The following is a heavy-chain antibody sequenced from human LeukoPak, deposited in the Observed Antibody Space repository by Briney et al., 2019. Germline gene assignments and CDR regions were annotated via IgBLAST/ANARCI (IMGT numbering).Heavy chain of an antibody. J-gene: IGHJ6*03. CDR2: INNDGSST. CDR1: GFTFGGYS. V-gene: IGHV3-74*01. D-gene: IGHD3-10*01. Sequence: GGSLRLSCSPSGFTFGGYSMSWVRQAPGKGLVWVSRINNDGSSTSYADSVQGRFTISRDNAKNTLYLQMNSLRAEDTALYYCARVARGDYYYYYMDVWGKGTTVTVSS. CDR3: ARVARGDYYYYYMDV.